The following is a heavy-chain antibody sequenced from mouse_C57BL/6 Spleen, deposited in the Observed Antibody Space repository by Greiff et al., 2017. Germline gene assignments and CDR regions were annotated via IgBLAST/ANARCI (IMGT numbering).Heavy chain of an antibody. V-gene: IGHV1-72*01. J-gene: IGHJ3*01. CDR3: ARYDYDEISFAY. D-gene: IGHD2-4*01. Sequence: QVQLQQPGAELVKPGASVKLSCKASGYTFTSYWMHWVKQRPGRGLEWIGRIDPNSGGTKYNEKFKSKATLTVDKPSSTAYMPLSSLTSEDSAVYYWARYDYDEISFAYWGQGALVTVYA. CDR2: IDPNSGGT. CDR1: GYTFTSYW.